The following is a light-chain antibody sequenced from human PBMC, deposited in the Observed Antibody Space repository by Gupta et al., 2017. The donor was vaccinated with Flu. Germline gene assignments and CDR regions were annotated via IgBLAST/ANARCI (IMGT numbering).Light chain of an antibody. CDR3: QQYNSYPPYT. Sequence: DIQMTQSPSTLSASVGDRVTITCRASQSISSWLAWYQQKPGKAPKLLIYKASSLESGVPSRFSGSGSGTEFTRTISSLQPDDFATYYCQQYNSYPPYTFGQGTKLEIK. CDR1: QSISSW. CDR2: KAS. V-gene: IGKV1-5*03. J-gene: IGKJ2*01.